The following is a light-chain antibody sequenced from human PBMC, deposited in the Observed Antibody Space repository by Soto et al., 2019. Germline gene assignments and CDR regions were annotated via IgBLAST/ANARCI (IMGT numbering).Light chain of an antibody. CDR1: SLHSSYA. Sequence: QPVLTQSPSASASLGASVKLTCTLTSLHSSYAIAWHQQQPEKGPRYLMKLNNDGSHSKGDGIPDRFSGSSSGAERYLTISSLQSEDEADYYCQTWGSGIRVVFGAGTKVTVL. CDR3: QTWGSGIRVV. CDR2: LNNDGSH. V-gene: IGLV4-69*01. J-gene: IGLJ2*01.